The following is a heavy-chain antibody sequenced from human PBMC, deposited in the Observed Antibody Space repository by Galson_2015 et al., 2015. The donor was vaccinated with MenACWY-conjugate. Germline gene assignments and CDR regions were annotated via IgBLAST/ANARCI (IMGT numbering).Heavy chain of an antibody. V-gene: IGHV3-23*01. CDR3: ARPTPIAAAGYARGLDI. D-gene: IGHD6-13*01. J-gene: IGHJ3*02. CDR2: ISVSGDGA. CDR1: GFTFSNYA. Sequence: SLRLSCAASGFTFSNYAMSWVRQAPGKGLEWVSGISVSGDGAYYAGSVKGRFTISRDNSKNTLYLQMNSLRGEDTALYYCARPTPIAAAGYARGLDIWGQGTMVTVSS.